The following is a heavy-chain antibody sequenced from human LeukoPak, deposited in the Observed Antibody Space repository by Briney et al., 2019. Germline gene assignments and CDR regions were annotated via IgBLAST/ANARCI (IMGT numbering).Heavy chain of an antibody. CDR3: ARITRFGGNHFDY. J-gene: IGHJ4*02. Sequence: PGGSLRLSCAASGFTFSSYWMSWVRQAPGKGLEWVANIKQDGSEKYYVDSVKGRFTISRDNAKDSLYLQMNSLRAEDTAVYYCARITRFGGNHFDYWGQGTLVTVSS. CDR2: IKQDGSEK. CDR1: GFTFSSYW. D-gene: IGHD3-16*01. V-gene: IGHV3-7*01.